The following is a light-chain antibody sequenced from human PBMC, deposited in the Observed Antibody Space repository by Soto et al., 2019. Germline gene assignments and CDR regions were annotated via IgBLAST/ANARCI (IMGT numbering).Light chain of an antibody. CDR3: SSYTSSSTLYV. V-gene: IGLV2-14*03. CDR2: DVS. CDR1: SSDVGGYNY. J-gene: IGLJ1*01. Sequence: QPVLTQPASVSGSPGQSITISCTGTSSDVGGYNYVSWYQHHPGKAPKLMMYDVSSRPSGVSNRFSGSKSGNTASLTISGLQAEDEADYYCSSYTSSSTLYVFGTGTKLTVL.